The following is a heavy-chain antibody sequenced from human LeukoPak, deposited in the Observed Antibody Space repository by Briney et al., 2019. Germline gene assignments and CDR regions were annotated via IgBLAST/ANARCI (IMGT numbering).Heavy chain of an antibody. CDR1: GYTFTSYY. CDR2: INPSGGST. CDR3: ARAYYYGSGRLNWFDP. D-gene: IGHD3-10*01. J-gene: IGHJ5*02. Sequence: ASVKVSCKASGYTFTSYYMHWVRQAPGQGLEWMGIINPSGGSTSYAQKFQGRVTMTRDTSTSTVYMELSSLRSEDTAVYYCARAYYYGSGRLNWFDPWGQGTLVTVSS. V-gene: IGHV1-46*01.